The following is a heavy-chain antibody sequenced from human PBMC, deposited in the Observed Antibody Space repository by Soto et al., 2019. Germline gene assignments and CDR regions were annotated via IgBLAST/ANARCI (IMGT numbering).Heavy chain of an antibody. J-gene: IGHJ5*02. CDR3: VRYYYDSSGLNWFDP. CDR2: MYHSGNT. D-gene: IGHD3-22*01. Sequence: ASETLSLTCTVSGGSISSGDFYCSWIRQHPGKGLEWIGYMYHSGNTYYNPSLKSRLTMSLDTSKNQFSLKLTSVTAADTAVYYCVRYYYDSSGLNWFDPWGQGTLVTVS. CDR1: GGSISSGDFY. V-gene: IGHV4-31*03.